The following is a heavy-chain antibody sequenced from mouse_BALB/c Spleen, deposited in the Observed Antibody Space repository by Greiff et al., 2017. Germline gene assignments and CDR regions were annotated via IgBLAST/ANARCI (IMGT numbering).Heavy chain of an antibody. D-gene: IGHD2-1*01. V-gene: IGHV5-9-4*01. Sequence: DVQLVESGGGLVKPGGSLKLSCAASGFTFSSYAMSWVRQSPEKRLEWVAEISSGGSYTYYPDTVTGRFTISRDNAKNTLYLEMSSLRSEDTAMYYCARDLIYYGNYEGYAMDYWGQGTSVTVSS. CDR2: ISSGGSYT. J-gene: IGHJ4*01. CDR3: ARDLIYYGNYEGYAMDY. CDR1: GFTFSSYA.